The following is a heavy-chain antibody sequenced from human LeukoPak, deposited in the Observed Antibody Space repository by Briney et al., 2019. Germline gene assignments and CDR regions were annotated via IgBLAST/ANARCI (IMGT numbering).Heavy chain of an antibody. Sequence: GASVKVSCKASGYTFTSYGISWVRQAPGQGLEWMGWISAYNGNTNYAQKFQGRVTMTRDTSISTAYMELSRLRSDDTAVYYCARNRIRAGYCSGGSCWYFDYWGQGTLVTVSS. CDR2: ISAYNGNT. J-gene: IGHJ4*02. V-gene: IGHV1-18*01. CDR3: ARNRIRAGYCSGGSCWYFDY. CDR1: GYTFTSYG. D-gene: IGHD2-15*01.